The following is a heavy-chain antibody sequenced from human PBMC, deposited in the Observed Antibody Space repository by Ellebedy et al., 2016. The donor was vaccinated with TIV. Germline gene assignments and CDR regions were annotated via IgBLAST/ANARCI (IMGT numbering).Heavy chain of an antibody. Sequence: FQGRVTITRDTSASTAYMELSSLRSEDTAVYYCARDFHGMDVWGQGTTVTVSS. V-gene: IGHV1-3*01. CDR3: ARDFHGMDV. J-gene: IGHJ6*02.